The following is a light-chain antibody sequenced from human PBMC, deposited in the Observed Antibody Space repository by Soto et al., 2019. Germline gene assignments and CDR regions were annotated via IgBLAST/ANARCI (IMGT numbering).Light chain of an antibody. CDR1: SSDVGGYRY. J-gene: IGLJ2*01. Sequence: QSALTQPASVSGSPGQSITISCTGTSSDVGGYRYVSWYQQHPGKAPKLLTYGVTNRPSGVSSRFSGSKSGNTASLTISGLQAEDEADYYCSSYTTTNTVIFGGGTQLTVL. V-gene: IGLV2-14*01. CDR2: GVT. CDR3: SSYTTTNTVI.